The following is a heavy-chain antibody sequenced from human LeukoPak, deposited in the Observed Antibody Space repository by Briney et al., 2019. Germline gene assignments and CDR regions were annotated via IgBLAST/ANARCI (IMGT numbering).Heavy chain of an antibody. CDR3: ARARGESGPPDY. J-gene: IGHJ4*02. CDR2: IIPIFGTA. D-gene: IGHD5-12*01. Sequence: PSVKVSCKASGGTFSSYAISWVRQAPGQGLEWMGGIIPIFGTANYAQKFQGRVTITADESTSTAYMELSSLRSEDTAVYYCARARGESGPPDYWGQGTLVTVSS. V-gene: IGHV1-69*13. CDR1: GGTFSSYA.